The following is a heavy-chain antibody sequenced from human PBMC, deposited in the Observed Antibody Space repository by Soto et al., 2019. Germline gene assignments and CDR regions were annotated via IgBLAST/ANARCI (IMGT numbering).Heavy chain of an antibody. V-gene: IGHV4-30-2*01. CDR3: ARVPDY. D-gene: IGHD2-2*01. J-gene: IGHJ4*02. CDR2: MYHSGST. Sequence: QLQLQESGSGLVKPSQTLSLTCAGSRGSISSGGYSWSWIRQPPGKGLEWIGYMYHSGSTYYNPSLKSRVTISIDRSKNQFSLKLSSVTAADTAVYYCARVPDYWGQGILVTVSS. CDR1: RGSISSGGYS.